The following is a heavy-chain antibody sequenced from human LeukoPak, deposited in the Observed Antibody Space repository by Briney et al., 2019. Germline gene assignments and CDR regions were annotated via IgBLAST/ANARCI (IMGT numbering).Heavy chain of an antibody. CDR1: GFTFSNYW. V-gene: IGHV3-74*01. D-gene: IGHD3-3*01. CDR3: AKDPYYDFWSGYPPDW. J-gene: IGHJ4*02. Sequence: GGSLRLSCAASGFTFSNYWMHWVRQAPGKGLVWVSRINTHGTTITYADSVKGRFTISRDNSKNTLYLQMNSLRAEDTAVYYCAKDPYYDFWSGYPPDWWGQGTLVTVSS. CDR2: INTHGTTI.